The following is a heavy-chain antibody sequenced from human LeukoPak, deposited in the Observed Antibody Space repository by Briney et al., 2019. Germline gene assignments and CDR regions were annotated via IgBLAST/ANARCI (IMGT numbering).Heavy chain of an antibody. CDR3: ARTLSYSYGKLDY. Sequence: GESLKISCKGFGYSFTNYWIGWVRQMPGKGLEWMGIIFPGDSDTRYSPSFQGQVTISADKSISTAYLQWSSLKASDTAMYYCARTLSYSYGKLDYWGQGTLVTVSS. CDR2: IFPGDSDT. CDR1: GYSFTNYW. D-gene: IGHD5-18*01. J-gene: IGHJ4*02. V-gene: IGHV5-51*01.